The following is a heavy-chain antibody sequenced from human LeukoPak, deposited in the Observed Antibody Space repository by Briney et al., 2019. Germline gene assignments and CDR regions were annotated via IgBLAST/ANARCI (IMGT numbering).Heavy chain of an antibody. Sequence: TGGSLRLSCAASGFTFSSYSMNWVRQAPGKGLEWVSSISSSSSYIYYADSVKGRFTISRDNAKNSLYLQMNSLRAEDTAVYYCARSTYYYDSSGYYPDYWGQGTLVTVSS. D-gene: IGHD3-22*01. CDR2: ISSSSSYI. J-gene: IGHJ4*02. CDR1: GFTFSSYS. CDR3: ARSTYYYDSSGYYPDY. V-gene: IGHV3-21*01.